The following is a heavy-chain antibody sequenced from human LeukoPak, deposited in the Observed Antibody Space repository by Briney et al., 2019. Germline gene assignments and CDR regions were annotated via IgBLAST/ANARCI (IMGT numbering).Heavy chain of an antibody. CDR1: GGSISSYY. CDR3: ARSAAGAGNWFDP. Sequence: PSETLSLTCTVSGGSISSYYWSWIRQPPGKGLEWIGYIYYSGSTNYNPSLKSRVTISVDTSKNQFSLKLSSVTAAGTAVYYCARSAAGAGNWFDPWGQGTLVTVSS. J-gene: IGHJ5*02. CDR2: IYYSGST. V-gene: IGHV4-59*08. D-gene: IGHD1-26*01.